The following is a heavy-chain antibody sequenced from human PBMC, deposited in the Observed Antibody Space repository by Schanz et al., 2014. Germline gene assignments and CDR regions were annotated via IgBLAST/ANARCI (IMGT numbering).Heavy chain of an antibody. CDR2: ISGSGGST. CDR1: TFTFSSDW. CDR3: ARIGGSVFDY. J-gene: IGHJ4*02. D-gene: IGHD3-10*01. V-gene: IGHV3-23*04. Sequence: EVQLAESGGGLVQPGGSLRLSCAASTFTFSSDWMSWVRQAPGKGLEWVSAISGSGGSTYYADSVKGRFTISRDNSKNTLYLQMNSLRAEDTAVYYCARIGGSVFDYWAQGTLXTVSS.